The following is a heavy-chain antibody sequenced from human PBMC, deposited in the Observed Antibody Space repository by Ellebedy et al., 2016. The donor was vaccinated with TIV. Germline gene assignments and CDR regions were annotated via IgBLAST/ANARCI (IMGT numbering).Heavy chain of an antibody. Sequence: AASVKVSCKASGYTFTDYYMHWVRQAPGQGLEWMGWINPNSGGTKYAQKFQGRVTMTRDTSINTAYMELSRLRSDDTAVYYCARGGRANWFDPWGQGTLVTVSS. CDR3: ARGGRANWFDP. CDR2: INPNSGGT. V-gene: IGHV1-2*02. J-gene: IGHJ5*02. CDR1: GYTFTDYY. D-gene: IGHD3-16*01.